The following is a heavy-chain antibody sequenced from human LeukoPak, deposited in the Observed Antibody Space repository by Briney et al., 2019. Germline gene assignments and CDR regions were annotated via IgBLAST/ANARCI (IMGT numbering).Heavy chain of an antibody. CDR2: FDPEDGET. D-gene: IGHD2-2*01. CDR1: GYTLTELS. V-gene: IGHV1-24*01. J-gene: IGHJ6*02. CDR3: ATRTEVPATRSYGMDV. Sequence: ASVKDSCKVSGYTLTELSMHWVRQAPGKGLEWMGGFDPEDGETIYAQKFQGRVTMTEDTSTDTAYMELSSLRSEDTAVYYCATRTEVPATRSYGMDVWGQGTTVTVSS.